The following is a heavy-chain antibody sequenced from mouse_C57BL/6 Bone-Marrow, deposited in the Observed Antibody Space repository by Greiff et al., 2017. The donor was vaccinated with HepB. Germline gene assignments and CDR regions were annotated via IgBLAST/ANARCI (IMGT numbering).Heavy chain of an antibody. D-gene: IGHD2-4*01. J-gene: IGHJ2*01. CDR2: IYPGDGDT. Sequence: QVQLQQSGAELVKPGASVKISCKASGYAFSSYWMNWVKQRPGKGLEWIGQIYPGDGDTNYNGKFKGKATLTADKSSSTAYMQLSSLTSEDSAVYFCARNYDYGGYYFDYWGQGTTLTVSS. CDR1: GYAFSSYW. V-gene: IGHV1-80*01. CDR3: ARNYDYGGYYFDY.